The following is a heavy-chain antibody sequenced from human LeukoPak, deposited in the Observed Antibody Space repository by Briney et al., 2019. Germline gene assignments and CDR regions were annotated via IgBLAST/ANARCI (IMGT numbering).Heavy chain of an antibody. CDR3: ARTERGYSYGYTVH. D-gene: IGHD5-18*01. V-gene: IGHV1-18*01. Sequence: ASVKVSCKASGYTFTSYGISWVRQAPGQGLEWMGWISAYNGNTNYAQKLQGRVTMTTDTSTSTAYMELRSLRSDDTAVYYCARTERGYSYGYTVHWGQGTLVTVSS. CDR2: ISAYNGNT. J-gene: IGHJ4*02. CDR1: GYTFTSYG.